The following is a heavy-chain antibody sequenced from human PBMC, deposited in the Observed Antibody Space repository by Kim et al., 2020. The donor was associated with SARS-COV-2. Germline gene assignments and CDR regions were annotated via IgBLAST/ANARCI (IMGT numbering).Heavy chain of an antibody. CDR3: ARVITMVRGTSYYGMDV. Sequence: SETQSLTCTVSGGSISSYYWSWIRQPPGKGLEWIGYIYYSGSTNYNPSLKSRVTISVDTSKNQFSLKLSSVTASDTAVYYCARVITMVRGTSYYGMDVWGQGTTVTVSS. J-gene: IGHJ6*02. D-gene: IGHD3-10*01. V-gene: IGHV4-59*13. CDR1: GGSISSYY. CDR2: IYYSGST.